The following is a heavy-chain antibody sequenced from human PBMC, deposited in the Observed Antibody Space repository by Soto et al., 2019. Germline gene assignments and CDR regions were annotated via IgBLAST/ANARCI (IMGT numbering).Heavy chain of an antibody. CDR3: ARLGPRALADY. CDR1: GGSISSSSYY. J-gene: IGHJ4*02. V-gene: IGHV4-39*01. Sequence: SETLSLTCTVSGGSISSSSYYWGWIRQPPGKGLEWIGSIYYSGSTYYNPSLKSRVTISVDTSKNQFSLKLSSVTAADTAVYYCARLGPRALADYWGQGTLVTVSS. D-gene: IGHD3-10*01. CDR2: IYYSGST.